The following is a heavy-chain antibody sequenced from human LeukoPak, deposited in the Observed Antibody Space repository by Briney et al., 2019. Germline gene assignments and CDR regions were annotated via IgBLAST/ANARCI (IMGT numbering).Heavy chain of an antibody. CDR1: GFTFSSYE. V-gene: IGHV3-48*03. Sequence: GGSLRLSCAASGFTFSSYEMNWVRQAPGKGLEWVSYISSSGSTIYYADSVKGRFTISRDNAKNSLHLQMNSLRAEDTAVYYCARDGYYGSGPNFDYWGQGTLVTVSS. CDR3: ARDGYYGSGPNFDY. J-gene: IGHJ4*02. D-gene: IGHD3-10*01. CDR2: ISSSGSTI.